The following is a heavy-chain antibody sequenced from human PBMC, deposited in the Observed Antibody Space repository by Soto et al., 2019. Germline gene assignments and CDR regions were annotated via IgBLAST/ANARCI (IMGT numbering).Heavy chain of an antibody. CDR3: ARVFGPVITWGVVIVPGQSSGFDP. Sequence: SETLSLTCTVSGGSISSYYWSWIQQPPGKGLEWIGYIYYSGSTNYNPSLKSRVTISVDTSKNQFSLKLSSVTAADTAVYYCARVFGPVITWGVVIVPGQSSGFDPLGHGPLVT. D-gene: IGHD3-16*02. CDR1: GGSISSYY. V-gene: IGHV4-59*01. J-gene: IGHJ5*02. CDR2: IYYSGST.